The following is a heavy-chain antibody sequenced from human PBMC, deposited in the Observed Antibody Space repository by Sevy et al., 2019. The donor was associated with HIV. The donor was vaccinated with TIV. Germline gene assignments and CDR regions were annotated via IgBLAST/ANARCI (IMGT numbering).Heavy chain of an antibody. J-gene: IGHJ6*02. CDR2: ISWNSGSI. Sequence: GGSLRLSCAASGFTFDDYAMHWVRQAPGKGLEWVSGISWNSGSIGYADSVKGRFTISRDNAKNSLYLQMNSLRAEDTALYYCVKAMIVVVPAAMRRGSNYYYYGMDVWGQGTTVTVSS. CDR3: VKAMIVVVPAAMRRGSNYYYYGMDV. D-gene: IGHD2-2*01. CDR1: GFTFDDYA. V-gene: IGHV3-9*01.